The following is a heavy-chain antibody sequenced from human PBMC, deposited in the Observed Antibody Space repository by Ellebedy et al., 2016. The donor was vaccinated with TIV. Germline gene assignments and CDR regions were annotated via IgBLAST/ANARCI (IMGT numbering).Heavy chain of an antibody. V-gene: IGHV3-48*02. D-gene: IGHD5-12*01. J-gene: IGHJ4*02. Sequence: GESLKISCAASGFTFSSYSMNWVRQAPGKGLEWVSYISSSSTTIYYADSVKGRFTISRDNAKNSLYLQMNSLRDEDTAVYYCARVATSYFDYWGQGTLVTVSS. CDR1: GFTFSSYS. CDR2: ISSSSTTI. CDR3: ARVATSYFDY.